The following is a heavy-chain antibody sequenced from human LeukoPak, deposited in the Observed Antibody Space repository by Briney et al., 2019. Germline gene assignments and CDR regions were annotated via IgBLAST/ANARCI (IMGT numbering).Heavy chain of an antibody. CDR3: ARGVGCSGGSCYEDYYYMDV. V-gene: IGHV1-8*03. CDR1: GYTFSCYE. CDR2: MNPNSGNT. D-gene: IGHD2-15*01. J-gene: IGHJ6*03. Sequence: ASVKVSCKAAGYTFSCYEINWVRQATGQGLEWMGWMNPNSGNTAYAQKFQGRVTITRDTSIGTAYMELSNLSSEDTAIYYCARGVGCSGGSCYEDYYYMDVWGKGTTVTVSS.